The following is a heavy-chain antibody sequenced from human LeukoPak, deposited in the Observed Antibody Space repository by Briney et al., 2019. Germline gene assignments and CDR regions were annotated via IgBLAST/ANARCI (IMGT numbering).Heavy chain of an antibody. J-gene: IGHJ5*02. CDR3: ARGPDSGWYPSS. CDR2: VYYTGVT. D-gene: IGHD6-19*01. CDR1: GASISSGHY. Sequence: PSGTLSLTCTVSGASISSGHYWGWIRQPPGKGLEWVGSVYYTGVTDYTPSLKSRVTISVERSKNQFSLKLRSVTAADTAVYYCARGPDSGWYPSSWGQGTLVTVSS. V-gene: IGHV4-39*01.